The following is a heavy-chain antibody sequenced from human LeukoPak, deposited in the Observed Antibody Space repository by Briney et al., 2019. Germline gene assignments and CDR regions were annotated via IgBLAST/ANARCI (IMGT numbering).Heavy chain of an antibody. CDR2: ISDDGSSK. V-gene: IGHV3-30-3*01. CDR3: ARGHRGSYWLIDY. CDR1: GFTFRNHA. J-gene: IGHJ4*02. Sequence: GGSLRLSCAASGFTFRNHAIHWVRQAPGKGLEWVAVISDDGSSKYYADSVKGRFIISRDNSKNTLYLQMNSLRTEETAVYFFARGHRGSYWLIDYWGQGTLVIVSS. D-gene: IGHD1-26*01.